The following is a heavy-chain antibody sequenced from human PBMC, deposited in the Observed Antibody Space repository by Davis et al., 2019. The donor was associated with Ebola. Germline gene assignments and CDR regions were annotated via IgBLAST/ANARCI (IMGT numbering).Heavy chain of an antibody. CDR2: FGTSGDT. D-gene: IGHD1-26*01. CDR3: AKDSGNYFSFAAFDI. Sequence: GGSLRLSCAASGFIFRSYVMSWVRQAPGKGLEWVSTFGTSGDTYYADSVKGRFTISRDNSKNTLYLQINSLRAEDTAVYYCAKDSGNYFSFAAFDIWGQGTMVTVSS. CDR1: GFIFRSYV. V-gene: IGHV3-23*01. J-gene: IGHJ3*02.